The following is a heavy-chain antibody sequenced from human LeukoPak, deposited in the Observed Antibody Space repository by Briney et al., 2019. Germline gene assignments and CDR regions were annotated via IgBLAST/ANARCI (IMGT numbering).Heavy chain of an antibody. CDR3: ARRGNPGTYFDY. CDR1: GFTFSTYA. V-gene: IGHV3-30*14. Sequence: GGSLRLSCAASGFTFSTYAMHWVRQAPGEGLEWVAVMSYDGSDKFYADSLKGRFTISRDNSKNTLYLQISTLRVEDTAVYYCARRGNPGTYFDYWGQGTLVAVSS. J-gene: IGHJ4*02. CDR2: MSYDGSDK. D-gene: IGHD6-13*01.